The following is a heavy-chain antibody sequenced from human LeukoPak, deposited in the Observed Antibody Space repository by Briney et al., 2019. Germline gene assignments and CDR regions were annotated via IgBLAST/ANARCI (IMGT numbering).Heavy chain of an antibody. CDR1: GFTFRTSG. D-gene: IGHD1-26*01. V-gene: IGHV3-48*01. CDR2: ISSSGTTI. J-gene: IGHJ4*02. CDR3: AKDGGTHFDH. Sequence: AGGSLRLSCAASGFTFRTSGMNWVPQAPGKGLEWVSYISSSGTTISYAQSVKGRFTITRDNAQNSLTLHMNTLRADDTAVYHCAKDGGTHFDHWGQGTLVAVSS.